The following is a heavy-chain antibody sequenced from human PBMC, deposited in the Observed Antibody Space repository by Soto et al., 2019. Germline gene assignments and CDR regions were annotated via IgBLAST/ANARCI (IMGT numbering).Heavy chain of an antibody. V-gene: IGHV1-18*04. Sequence: GASVKVSCKASGYTFTSYGISWVRQAPGQGLEWMGWISAYNGNTNYAQKLQGRVTMTTDTSTSTAYMELRSLRSDDTAVYYCARDHLLVATIIGFDYWGQGTLVTVSS. D-gene: IGHD5-12*01. CDR1: GYTFTSYG. J-gene: IGHJ4*02. CDR2: ISAYNGNT. CDR3: ARDHLLVATIIGFDY.